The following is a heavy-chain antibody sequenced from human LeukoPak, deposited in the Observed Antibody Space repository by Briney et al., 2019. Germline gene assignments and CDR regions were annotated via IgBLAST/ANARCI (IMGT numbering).Heavy chain of an antibody. V-gene: IGHV3-23*01. CDR1: GFTFSSYA. D-gene: IGHD3-3*01. CDR3: AKDNTIFGVVIPHDY. J-gene: IGHJ4*02. Sequence: GESLRLSCAASGFTFSSYAMSWVRQAPGKGLEWVSAISGSGGSTYYADSVKGRFTISRDNSKNTLYLQMNSLRAEDTAVYYCAKDNTIFGVVIPHDYWGQGTLVTVSS. CDR2: ISGSGGST.